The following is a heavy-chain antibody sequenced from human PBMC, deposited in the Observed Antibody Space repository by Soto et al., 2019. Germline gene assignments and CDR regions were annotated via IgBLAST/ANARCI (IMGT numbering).Heavy chain of an antibody. CDR3: ARDPVHGYAFFDY. Sequence: PSETLSLTCAVSGGSISSSNLWSWVRQPPGKGLEWIGEIYHSGSTNYNPSLKSRVTISVDMSERQSSLKLTSVTAADTAVYWCARDPVHGYAFFDYWGQGALVTVSS. J-gene: IGHJ4*02. CDR2: IYHSGST. CDR1: GGSISSSNL. V-gene: IGHV4-4*01. D-gene: IGHD5-12*01.